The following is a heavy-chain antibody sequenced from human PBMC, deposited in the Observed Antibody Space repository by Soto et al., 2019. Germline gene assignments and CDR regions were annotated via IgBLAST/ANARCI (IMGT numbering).Heavy chain of an antibody. CDR2: IYYSGST. CDR1: GGSISSYY. V-gene: IGHV4-59*12. CDR3: ARGGSSSWGDAFDI. J-gene: IGHJ3*02. D-gene: IGHD6-13*01. Sequence: SETLSLTCTVSGGSISSYYWSWIRQPPGKGLEWIGYIYYSGSTNYNPSLKSRVTISVDTSKNQFSLKLSSVTAADTAVYYCARGGSSSWGDAFDIWGQGTMVTVSS.